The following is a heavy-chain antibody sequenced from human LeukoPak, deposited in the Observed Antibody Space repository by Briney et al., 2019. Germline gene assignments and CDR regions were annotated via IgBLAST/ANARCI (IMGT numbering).Heavy chain of an antibody. CDR3: ARVNDFWSGYFMDV. CDR1: GGSISSYY. CDR2: IYTSGST. J-gene: IGHJ6*03. V-gene: IGHV4-4*07. D-gene: IGHD3-3*01. Sequence: SETLSLTCTVSGGSISSYYWSWIRPPAGKGLEWIGRIYTSGSTNYNPSLKSRVTMSVDTSKNQFSLKLSSVTAADTAVYYCARVNDFWSGYFMDVWGKETTVTVSS.